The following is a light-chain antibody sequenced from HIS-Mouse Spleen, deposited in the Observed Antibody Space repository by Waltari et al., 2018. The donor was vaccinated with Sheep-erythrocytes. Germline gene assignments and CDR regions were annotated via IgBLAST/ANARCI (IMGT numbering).Light chain of an antibody. Sequence: DIVMTQSPLSLPVTPGEPASISCRSSQSLLHSNGYNYLDWYLQKPGQSPQLLIYLGSNRASGVPDRFSGSGSGTDFTLKISRVEAEDVGVYCCMQALQTSWTFGGGTKVEIK. J-gene: IGKJ4*01. CDR3: MQALQTSWT. CDR1: QSLLHSNGYNY. V-gene: IGKV2-28*01. CDR2: LGS.